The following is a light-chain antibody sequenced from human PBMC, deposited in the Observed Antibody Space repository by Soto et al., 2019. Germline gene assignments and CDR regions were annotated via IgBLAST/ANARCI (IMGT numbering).Light chain of an antibody. J-gene: IGKJ4*01. CDR1: QSVRND. CDR2: SAS. V-gene: IGKV3-11*01. CDR3: QQRTNWPPT. Sequence: EIVLTQSQATLSLSPGERATLSCRASQSVRNDLVWYHQKPGQAPRVLIYSASNRATGIPARFSGSGSGTDFTLTISSLKPEDFAVYYCQQRTNWPPTFGGGTKVEMK.